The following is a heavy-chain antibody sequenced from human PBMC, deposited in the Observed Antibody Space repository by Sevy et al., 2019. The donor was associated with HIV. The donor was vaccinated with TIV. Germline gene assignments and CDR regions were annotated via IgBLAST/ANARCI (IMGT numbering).Heavy chain of an antibody. V-gene: IGHV4-39*01. CDR3: ARHTSYISGDC. CDR1: GGSISSYSYY. D-gene: IGHD2-21*01. Sequence: SETLSLTCTVSGGSISSYSYYWGWIRQPPGKGLEWIGGVYYSGRTYYNPSLGSRITISVDTSKNQFSLKLSSVTAADTAVYYCARHTSYISGDCWGQGTLVTVSS. CDR2: VYYSGRT. J-gene: IGHJ4*02.